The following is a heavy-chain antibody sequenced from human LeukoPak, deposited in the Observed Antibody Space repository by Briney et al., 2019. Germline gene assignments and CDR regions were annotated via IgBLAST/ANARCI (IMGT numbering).Heavy chain of an antibody. J-gene: IGHJ4*02. CDR1: GGSISSSSYY. CDR3: AREKRITIFGVVIKPFDY. V-gene: IGHV4-39*07. D-gene: IGHD3-3*01. Sequence: PSETLSLTCTVSGGSISSSSYYWGWIRQPPGKGLEWIGSIYYSGSTYYNPSLKSRVTISVDTSKNQFSPKLSSVTAADTAVYYCAREKRITIFGVVIKPFDYWGQGTLVTVSS. CDR2: IYYSGST.